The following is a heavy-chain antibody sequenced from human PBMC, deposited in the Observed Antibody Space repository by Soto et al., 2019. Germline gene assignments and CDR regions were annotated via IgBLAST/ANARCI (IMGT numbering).Heavy chain of an antibody. V-gene: IGHV3-49*04. CDR2: IRSKAYGGTT. Sequence: GGSLRLSCTASGFTFGDYAMIWVRQAPGKGLEWVGFIRSKAYGGTTEYAASVKGRFTISRDDSKSIAYLQMNSLKTEDTAVYYCTSLYGDYVLDYWGQGTLVTVSS. CDR3: TSLYGDYVLDY. CDR1: GFTFGDYA. D-gene: IGHD4-17*01. J-gene: IGHJ4*02.